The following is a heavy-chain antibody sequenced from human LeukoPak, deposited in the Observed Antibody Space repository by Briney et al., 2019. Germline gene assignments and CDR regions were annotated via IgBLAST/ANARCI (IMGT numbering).Heavy chain of an antibody. CDR1: GGSIASSSYY. D-gene: IGHD3-10*01. CDR3: ARRVGFYGSGSLNYFDP. CDR2: VFRTGTT. Sequence: SETLSLTCSVSGGSIASSSYYWGWIRQPPGKGLEWIGNVFRTGTTYYSASLKSRVSISVDTSKNDFALKLASVTAADTAMYFCARRVGFYGSGSLNYFDPWGQGILVSVSS. V-gene: IGHV4-39*02. J-gene: IGHJ5*01.